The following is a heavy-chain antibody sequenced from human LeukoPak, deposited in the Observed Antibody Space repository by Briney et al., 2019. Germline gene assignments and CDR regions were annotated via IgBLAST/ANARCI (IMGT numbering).Heavy chain of an antibody. CDR3: AKSDKHWFDP. CDR1: GFTFSSYA. J-gene: IGHJ5*02. Sequence: SGGSLRLSCAASGFTFSSYAMSWVRQAPGKGLEWVSAISGSGGSTYYADSVKGRFTIPRDNSKNTLYLQMNSLRAGDTAVYYCAKSDKHWFDPWGQGTLVTVSS. V-gene: IGHV3-23*01. CDR2: ISGSGGST.